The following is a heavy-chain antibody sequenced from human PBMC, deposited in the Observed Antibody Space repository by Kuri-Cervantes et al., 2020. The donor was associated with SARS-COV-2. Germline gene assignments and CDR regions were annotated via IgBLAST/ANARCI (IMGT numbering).Heavy chain of an antibody. J-gene: IGHJ4*02. V-gene: IGHV4-39*01. Sequence: GSLRLSCTVSGGSISSSSYYWGWIRQPPGRGLEWIGSIYYSGSTYYNPSLKSRVTISVDTSKNQFSLKLSSVTAADTAVYYCASQVDTAMAFDYWGQGTLVTVSS. CDR2: IYYSGST. CDR3: ASQVDTAMAFDY. CDR1: GGSISSSSYY. D-gene: IGHD5-18*01.